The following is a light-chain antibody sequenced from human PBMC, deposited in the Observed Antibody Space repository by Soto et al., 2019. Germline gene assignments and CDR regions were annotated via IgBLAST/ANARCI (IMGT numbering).Light chain of an antibody. J-gene: IGKJ1*01. Sequence: DIQMTQSPSTLSASVGDRVTITCRASQSIITSLAWYQQKPGKAPKLLIYKASSLQSGVPSRFSGSGSGTEFTLTISSLQPDDFATYYCQQYNSYSRPFGQGTKVDIK. V-gene: IGKV1-5*03. CDR1: QSIITS. CDR2: KAS. CDR3: QQYNSYSRP.